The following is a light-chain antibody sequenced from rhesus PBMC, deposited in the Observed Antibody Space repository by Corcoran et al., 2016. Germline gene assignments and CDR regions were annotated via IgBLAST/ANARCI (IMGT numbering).Light chain of an antibody. V-gene: IGKV1-21*01. CDR3: RQYHSATWT. CDR1: QGFSSW. Sequence: DIQMTQSPSSLSSSVGDRVNITFRASQGFSSWLAWYQQKPGKAPNLLIYKASNLQSGVPSRISGSGSGTDFTLTIRSLQPRDFATYYSRQYHSATWTFGQGTKVEIK. CDR2: KAS. J-gene: IGKJ1*01.